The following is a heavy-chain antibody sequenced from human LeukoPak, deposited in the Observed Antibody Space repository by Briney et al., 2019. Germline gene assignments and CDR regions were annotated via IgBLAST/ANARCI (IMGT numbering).Heavy chain of an antibody. CDR3: ARDVEGYCSSTSCPLLFDP. J-gene: IGHJ5*02. D-gene: IGHD2-2*01. V-gene: IGHV1-18*04. CDR2: ISAYNGNT. Sequence: GASVKVSCKASGYTFTSYGISWVRQAPGQGLEWMGWISAYNGNTSYAQKLQGRVTMTTDTSTSTAYMELRSLRSDDTAVYYCARDVEGYCSSTSCPLLFDPWGQGTLVTVSS. CDR1: GYTFTSYG.